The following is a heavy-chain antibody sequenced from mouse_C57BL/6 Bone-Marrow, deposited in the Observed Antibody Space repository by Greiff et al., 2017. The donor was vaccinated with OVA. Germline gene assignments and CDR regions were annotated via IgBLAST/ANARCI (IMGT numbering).Heavy chain of an antibody. D-gene: IGHD2-3*01. J-gene: IGHJ4*01. CDR2: LLPGSGST. V-gene: IGHV1-9*01. CDR3: ASGEAIYDGYNYYAMDY. Sequence: QVQLQQSGAELMKPGASVKLSCKATGYTFTGYWIEWVKQRPGHGLEWIGELLPGSGSTNYNEKFKGKATFTADTSSNTAYMQLSSLTTEDSAIYYCASGEAIYDGYNYYAMDYWGQGTSVTVSS. CDR1: GYTFTGYW.